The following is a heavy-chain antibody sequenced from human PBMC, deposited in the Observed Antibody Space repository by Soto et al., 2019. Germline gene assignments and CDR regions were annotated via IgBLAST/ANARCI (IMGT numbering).Heavy chain of an antibody. D-gene: IGHD3-22*01. Sequence: GASVTVSCKASGGTFSSYAISWVRQAPGQGLEWMGGIIPIFGTANYAQKFQGRVTITADESTSTAYMELSSLRSEDTAVYYCASLGYYDSSGYYHGNAFDIWGQGTKVTVS. CDR3: ASLGYYDSSGYYHGNAFDI. V-gene: IGHV1-69*13. J-gene: IGHJ3*02. CDR1: GGTFSSYA. CDR2: IIPIFGTA.